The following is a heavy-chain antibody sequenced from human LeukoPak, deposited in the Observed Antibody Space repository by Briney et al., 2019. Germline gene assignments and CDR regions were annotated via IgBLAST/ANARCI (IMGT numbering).Heavy chain of an antibody. CDR1: GYTFTDYY. V-gene: IGHV1-2*04. CDR3: ARLSGSGTWDGNEVDY. Sequence: ASVKVSCKASGYTFTDYYMHWVRQAPGQGLEWMGWINPNSGDTNYAPKFQGSITMTRDTSISTAYMEMSRLGSDDTAVYYCARLSGSGTWDGNEVDYWGQGTLATVSS. D-gene: IGHD3-10*01. CDR2: INPNSGDT. J-gene: IGHJ4*02.